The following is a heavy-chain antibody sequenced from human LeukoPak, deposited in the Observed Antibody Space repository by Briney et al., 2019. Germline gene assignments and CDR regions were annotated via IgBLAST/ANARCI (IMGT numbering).Heavy chain of an antibody. J-gene: IGHJ4*02. V-gene: IGHV1-69*06. CDR2: IIPIFGTA. CDR1: GGTFSSYA. Sequence: SVKVSCKASGGTFSSYAISWVRQAPGQGLEWMGGIIPIFGTANYAQKFQGRVTITADKSTSTAYMELSSLRSEDTAVYYCARDRGYSRGSQSLDYWGQGTLVTVSS. D-gene: IGHD6-19*01. CDR3: ARDRGYSRGSQSLDY.